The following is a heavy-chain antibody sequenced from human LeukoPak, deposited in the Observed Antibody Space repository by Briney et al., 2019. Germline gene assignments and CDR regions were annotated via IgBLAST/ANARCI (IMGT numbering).Heavy chain of an antibody. Sequence: GGSLRLSCAASGFTFSSYGMHWVRQAPGKGLEWVAVISYDGSNTYYADSVKGRFTISRDNSKSMLYLQMNSLRAEDTAVYYCAKPYYYGSRSYMDYWGQGTLVTVSS. CDR1: GFTFSSYG. CDR2: ISYDGSNT. D-gene: IGHD3-10*01. J-gene: IGHJ4*02. V-gene: IGHV3-30*18. CDR3: AKPYYYGSRSYMDY.